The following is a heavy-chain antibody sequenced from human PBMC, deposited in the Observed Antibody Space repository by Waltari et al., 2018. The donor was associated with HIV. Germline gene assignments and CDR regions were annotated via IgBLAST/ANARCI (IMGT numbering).Heavy chain of an antibody. CDR2: ISDNSAFI. J-gene: IGHJ4*02. Sequence: APGLGLEWVSSISDNSAFIYYADSVRGRFIISRENADNSMYLHMTGLKVDDTAMYYCARDPLGFCSGGSCHWDYWGQGYQVTVSS. CDR3: ARDPLGFCSGGSCHWDY. D-gene: IGHD2-15*01. V-gene: IGHV3-21*01.